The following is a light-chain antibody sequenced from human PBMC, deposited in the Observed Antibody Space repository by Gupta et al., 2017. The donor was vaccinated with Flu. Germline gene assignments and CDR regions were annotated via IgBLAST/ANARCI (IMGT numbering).Light chain of an antibody. Sequence: NTISCTGTSSDIGFDNYVSWYQQHPGNAPKFIMYEVTNRPSGVSHRFSGSKSGNTAALTIAGLQAEDEADYYCISYTTRSTPFVFGTGTKVTVL. CDR1: SSDIGFDNY. CDR3: ISYTTRSTPFV. CDR2: EVT. J-gene: IGLJ1*01. V-gene: IGLV2-14*01.